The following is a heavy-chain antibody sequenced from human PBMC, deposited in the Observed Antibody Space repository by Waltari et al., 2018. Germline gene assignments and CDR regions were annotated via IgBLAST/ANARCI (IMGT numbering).Heavy chain of an antibody. CDR2: IYYTGST. Sequence: QVQLQESGPGLVQPSETLSLTFTISGGSINNYHWSWFRQPPGKGLEWIAYIYYTGSTNYNPSLRGRVTMSLDTSKNQFSLNLSAVTAADTAFYCCARGEMANWVYFDYWGQGTLVTVSS. D-gene: IGHD1-1*01. CDR1: GGSINNYH. CDR3: ARGEMANWVYFDY. J-gene: IGHJ4*02. V-gene: IGHV4-59*08.